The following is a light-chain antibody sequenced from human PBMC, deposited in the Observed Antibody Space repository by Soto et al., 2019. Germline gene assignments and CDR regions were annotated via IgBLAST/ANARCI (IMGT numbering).Light chain of an antibody. CDR3: QTWGTGMM. CDR1: SGHSTYA. J-gene: IGLJ3*02. Sequence: QPVLTQSPSASASLGASVKLTCTLSSGHSTYAIAWHQQQPEKGPRYLMKLTSDGSHSKGDGIPDRFSGSSSGAERYLTISSLQSEDEADYYCQTWGTGMMFGGGTKLTVL. CDR2: LTSDGSH. V-gene: IGLV4-69*01.